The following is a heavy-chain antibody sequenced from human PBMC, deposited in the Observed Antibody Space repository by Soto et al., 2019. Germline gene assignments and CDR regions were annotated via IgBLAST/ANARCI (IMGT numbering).Heavy chain of an antibody. CDR2: IYQSGST. CDR3: ARDMSGCSSSDCYLSGWFDP. J-gene: IGHJ5*02. V-gene: IGHV4-30-2*01. Sequence: QLQLRESGSGLVKPSQTLSLTCTVSGAPITSGAYSWSWIRQPPGKGLEWIGFIYQSGSTHYNPSLKTRGTISGDRSKNHFSLQLTSLTAADTAVYYCARDMSGCSSSDCYLSGWFDPWGPGTLVTVSS. CDR1: GAPITSGAYS. D-gene: IGHD2-21*02.